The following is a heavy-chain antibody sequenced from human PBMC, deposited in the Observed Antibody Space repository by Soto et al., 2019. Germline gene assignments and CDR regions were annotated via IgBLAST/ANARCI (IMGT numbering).Heavy chain of an antibody. CDR2: ISGSGDST. J-gene: IGHJ6*02. Sequence: EVQLLESGGGLAQPGGSLRLSCAASGFTFSNYAMSWARQAPGKGLEWVSSISGSGDSTYYADSVKGRFTISRDNSKNTLYMQMNSLRAEDTAVYYCAKRAVAGSFDYYYYGMDVWGQGTTDTVSS. D-gene: IGHD6-19*01. CDR3: AKRAVAGSFDYYYYGMDV. CDR1: GFTFSNYA. V-gene: IGHV3-23*01.